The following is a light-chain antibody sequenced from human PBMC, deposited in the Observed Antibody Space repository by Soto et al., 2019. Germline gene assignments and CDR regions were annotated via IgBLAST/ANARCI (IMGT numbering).Light chain of an antibody. J-gene: IGLJ2*01. CDR3: QSYDTALSVYVV. CDR1: SSTIGAGFD. V-gene: IGLV1-40*01. Sequence: QSVLTQPPSVSGAPGQRVTISCTGSSSTIGAGFDVPWYQQLPGTAPKLLIYGDTNRPSGVPDRFSGSKSGTSASLVITGLQAEDEADYYCQSYDTALSVYVVFGGGTKLTVL. CDR2: GDT.